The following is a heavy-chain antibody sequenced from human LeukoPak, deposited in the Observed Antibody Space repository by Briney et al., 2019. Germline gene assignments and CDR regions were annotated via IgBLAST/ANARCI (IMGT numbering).Heavy chain of an antibody. Sequence: GGSLRLSCAASGFTFSNYDMSWVRQSPGKGLEWVSVISSRGGSTYSADSVKGRFIISRDNSKNMLYLQMNSLRAEDTAVYYCAKRAPSSGWYEVLEYWGQGTLVTVSS. CDR1: GFTFSNYD. CDR2: ISSRGGST. J-gene: IGHJ4*02. CDR3: AKRAPSSGWYEVLEY. D-gene: IGHD6-19*01. V-gene: IGHV3-23*01.